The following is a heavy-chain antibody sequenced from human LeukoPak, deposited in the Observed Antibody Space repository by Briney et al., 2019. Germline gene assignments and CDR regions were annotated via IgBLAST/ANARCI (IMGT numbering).Heavy chain of an antibody. CDR1: GGSISSGGYY. J-gene: IGHJ4*02. V-gene: IGHV4-31*03. CDR3: ARVNYDFWTFDY. CDR2: IYYSGST. D-gene: IGHD3-3*01. Sequence: SQTLSLTCTVSGGSISSGGYYWSWIRQHPGKGLEWIGCIYYSGSTYYNPSLKSRVTISVDTSKNQFSLKLSSVTAADTAVYYCARVNYDFWTFDYWGQGTLVTVSS.